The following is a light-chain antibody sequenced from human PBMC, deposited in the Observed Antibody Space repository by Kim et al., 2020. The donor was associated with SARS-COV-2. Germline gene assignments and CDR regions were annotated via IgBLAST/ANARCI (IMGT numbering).Light chain of an antibody. Sequence: APVKTTRLPCMGNHIASYSVDWYEQKPGQAPVLVFYYVIDRPSGIPARFSGSNSENTATLTISRVEAGDEADYYCQVWDSSSDPAVFGGGTQLTVL. CDR1: HIASYS. CDR2: YVI. CDR3: QVWDSSSDPAV. J-gene: IGLJ2*01. V-gene: IGLV3-21*04.